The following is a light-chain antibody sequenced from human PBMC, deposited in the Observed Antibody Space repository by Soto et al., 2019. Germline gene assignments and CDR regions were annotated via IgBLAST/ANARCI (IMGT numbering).Light chain of an antibody. V-gene: IGLV6-57*01. CDR3: QSYDNNNWGV. Sequence: NFMLTQPHSVSESPGKTATISCTRSSGSITSSSVQWYQQRPGSSPTPVIFEDDQRPSGVPDRFSGSIDTSSNSASLTISGLKTEDEADYYCQSYDNNNWGVFGGGTKLTVL. J-gene: IGLJ3*02. CDR1: SGSITSSS. CDR2: EDD.